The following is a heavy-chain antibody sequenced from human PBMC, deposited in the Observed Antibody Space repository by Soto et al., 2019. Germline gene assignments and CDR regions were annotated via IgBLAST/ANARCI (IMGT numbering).Heavy chain of an antibody. J-gene: IGHJ4*02. CDR3: ASSYGAGYRAFDY. D-gene: IGHD3-10*01. V-gene: IGHV1-69*02. CDR2: INPILSMS. Sequence: QVQLVQSGAEVKKPGSSVRVSCKASGDTFTFYSINWVRQAPGLGLEWMGRINPILSMSNYAQRFQGRVTXTXDXXTSTGYMGLSSLRSEDTAMYYCASSYGAGYRAFDYWGQGALVTVSS. CDR1: GDTFTFYS.